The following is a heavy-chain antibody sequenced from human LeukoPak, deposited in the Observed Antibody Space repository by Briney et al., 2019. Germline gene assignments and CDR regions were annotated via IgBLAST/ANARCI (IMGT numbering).Heavy chain of an antibody. D-gene: IGHD2/OR15-2a*01. CDR1: GFTFTRNT. J-gene: IGHJ4*02. CDR3: VRTTSGYPDY. CDR2: ISSSSDYI. V-gene: IGHV3-21*04. Sequence: GRSLRLSCAASGFTFTRNTMNWVRQAPGKGLEWVSSISSSSDYIYYADSVKGRFTVSRDNAKNSLYLQMNSLRAVDTAVYYCVRTTSGYPDYWGQGILVTVSS.